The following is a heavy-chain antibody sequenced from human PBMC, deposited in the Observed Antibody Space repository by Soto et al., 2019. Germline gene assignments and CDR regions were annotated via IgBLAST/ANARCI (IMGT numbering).Heavy chain of an antibody. J-gene: IGHJ6*02. CDR2: IYSGGST. Sequence: EVQLVESGGGLVQPGGSLRLSCAASGFTVSSNYMSWVRQAPGKGLEWVSVIYSGGSTYYADSVKGRFTISRDNSKNTLYLQMNSLRAEDTAVYYCARDMTIFGVVISSYYGMDVWGQGTTVTVSS. CDR3: ARDMTIFGVVISSYYGMDV. CDR1: GFTVSSNY. V-gene: IGHV3-66*01. D-gene: IGHD3-3*01.